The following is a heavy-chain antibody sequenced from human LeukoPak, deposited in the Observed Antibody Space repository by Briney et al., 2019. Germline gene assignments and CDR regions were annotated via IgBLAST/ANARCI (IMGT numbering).Heavy chain of an antibody. V-gene: IGHV3-7*03. CDR1: GFTFRSYW. CDR3: ARGRGVDY. Sequence: PGGSLRLSCAASGFTFRSYWMSWVRQTPGKGLEWVANIKQDGSEQYYVDSVKGRFTISRDNAKDSLYLQMNSLRVEDTAVYYCARGRGVDYWGHGPLVTVSS. D-gene: IGHD3-10*01. CDR2: IKQDGSEQ. J-gene: IGHJ4*01.